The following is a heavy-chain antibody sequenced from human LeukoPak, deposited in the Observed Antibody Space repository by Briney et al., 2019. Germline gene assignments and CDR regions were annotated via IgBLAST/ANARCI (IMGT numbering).Heavy chain of an antibody. CDR2: IDPYSGNK. V-gene: IGHV1-18*01. Sequence: ASVRVSCKASGYTFTTSSITWVRQAPGQGLEWMGWIDPYSGNKNYAQKLQGRVTLTTDTSTSTAYMELRSLRSVDTAVYYCARDFPGITKLPASWGQGTPVTVSS. CDR3: ARDFPGITKLPAS. J-gene: IGHJ5*02. CDR1: GYTFTTSS. D-gene: IGHD1-20*01.